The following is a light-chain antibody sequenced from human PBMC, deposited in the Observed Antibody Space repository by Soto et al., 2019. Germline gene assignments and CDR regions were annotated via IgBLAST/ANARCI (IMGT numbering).Light chain of an antibody. CDR2: AAS. CDR1: QSISSY. Sequence: DIQMTQSPSSLSASVGDRVTITCRASQSISSYLNWYQQKPGKAPKLLIYAASSLQSGVPSRFSGSGSGTDFTLTIISLQPDDFATYYCQQIYSTPLFTFDPGTKVDIK. V-gene: IGKV1-39*01. CDR3: QQIYSTPLFT. J-gene: IGKJ3*01.